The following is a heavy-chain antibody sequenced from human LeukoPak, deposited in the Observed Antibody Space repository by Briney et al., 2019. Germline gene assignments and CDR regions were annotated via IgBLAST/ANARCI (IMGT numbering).Heavy chain of an antibody. Sequence: GASVKVSCKASGATFNDYALNWVRQATGQGLDWMGWMNPNSGNTGYAQKFQGRVTITRNTSISTAYMELSSLRSEDTAVYYCARGRDYSSRFDPWGQGTLVTVSS. J-gene: IGHJ5*02. CDR3: ARGRDYSSRFDP. CDR1: GATFNDYA. CDR2: MNPNSGNT. D-gene: IGHD4-11*01. V-gene: IGHV1-8*01.